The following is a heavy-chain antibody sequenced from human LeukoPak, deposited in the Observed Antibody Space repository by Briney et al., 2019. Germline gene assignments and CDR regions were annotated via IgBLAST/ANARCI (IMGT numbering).Heavy chain of an antibody. CDR1: GVSITSYY. CDR3: ARDEFGDFQGFDY. D-gene: IGHD4-17*01. J-gene: IGHJ4*02. Sequence: PSETLSLTCTVSGVSITSYYWTWIRQSPGKGLEWLGNIHYRGTTNYNPSLKSRVTLSLDSSKSQFALKVTSVTAADTAMYYCARDEFGDFQGFDYWGQGTRVTVSS. CDR2: IHYRGTT. V-gene: IGHV4-59*13.